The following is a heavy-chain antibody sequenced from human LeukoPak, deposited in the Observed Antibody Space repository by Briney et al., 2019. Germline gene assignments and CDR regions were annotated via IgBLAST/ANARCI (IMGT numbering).Heavy chain of an antibody. Sequence: GESLKISCKGSGYSFTSYWIGWVRQMPGKGLEWMGIIYPGDSDTRYSPSFQGQVTISADKSISTAYLQWSSLKASDTAMYYCATMVRGVIISSYYFDYWGQGTLVTVSS. V-gene: IGHV5-51*01. CDR3: ATMVRGVIISSYYFDY. D-gene: IGHD3-10*01. CDR2: IYPGDSDT. CDR1: GYSFTSYW. J-gene: IGHJ4*02.